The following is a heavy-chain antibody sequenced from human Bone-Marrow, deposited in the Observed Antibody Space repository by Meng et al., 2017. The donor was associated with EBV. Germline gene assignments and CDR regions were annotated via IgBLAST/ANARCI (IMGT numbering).Heavy chain of an antibody. V-gene: IGHV1-8*01. CDR1: GYTFSSYD. Sequence: QGRLVQSGAEVKKPRSSVKVSCRTSGYTFSSYDVNWVRQAPGQGPEWMGWINPNSGNTGFAQKIQGRVSMTWDTYTSTAYMELRNLRSEDTAVYYCARMGYWGQGTLVTVSS. J-gene: IGHJ4*02. CDR2: INPNSGNT. CDR3: ARMGY.